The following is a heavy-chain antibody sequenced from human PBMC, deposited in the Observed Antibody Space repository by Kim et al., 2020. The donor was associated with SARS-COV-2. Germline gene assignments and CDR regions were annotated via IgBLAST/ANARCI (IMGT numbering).Heavy chain of an antibody. CDR1: GYSFSNYW. J-gene: IGHJ6*02. CDR3: AKASRGYGVALDV. Sequence: GESLKISCKGSGYSFSNYWIGWVRQLPGKGLEWMGIIYPGDADTRYSPSFLGQVTFSADKSISTAYLQWNTLKASDTAMHYCAKASRGYGVALDVWRQGT. CDR2: IYPGDADT. D-gene: IGHD3-10*01. V-gene: IGHV5-51*01.